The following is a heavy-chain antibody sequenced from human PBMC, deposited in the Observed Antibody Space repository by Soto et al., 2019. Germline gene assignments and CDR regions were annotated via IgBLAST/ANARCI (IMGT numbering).Heavy chain of an antibody. CDR2: IYHSGST. J-gene: IGHJ4*02. V-gene: IGHV4-30-2*01. CDR3: ARENNVLPGGYFDY. CDR1: GGSISSGGYS. D-gene: IGHD3-10*01. Sequence: QLQLQESGSGLVKPSQTLSLTCAVSGGSISSGGYSWSWIRQPPGKGLEWIGYIYHSGSTYYNPSLKSRVTISVDRSMNQFSLKLSSVTAADTAVYYCARENNVLPGGYFDYCGQGTLVTVSS.